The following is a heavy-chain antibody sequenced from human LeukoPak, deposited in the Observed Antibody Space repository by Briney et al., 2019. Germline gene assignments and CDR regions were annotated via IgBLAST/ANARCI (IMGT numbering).Heavy chain of an antibody. CDR1: GYTFTGYY. CDR2: INPNSGGT. D-gene: IGHD2-2*01. V-gene: IGHV1-2*02. CDR3: ARGGDIVVVPAALIGWFDP. J-gene: IGHJ5*02. Sequence: ASVKVSCKASGYTFTGYYMHWVRQAPGQGLEWMGWINPNSGGTNYAQKFQGRVTMTGDTSISTAYMELSRLRSDDTAVYYCARGGDIVVVPAALIGWFDPWGQGTLVTVSS.